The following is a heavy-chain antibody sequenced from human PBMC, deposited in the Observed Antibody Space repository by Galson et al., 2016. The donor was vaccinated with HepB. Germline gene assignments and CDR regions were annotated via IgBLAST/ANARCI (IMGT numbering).Heavy chain of an antibody. Sequence: SLRLSCAASGFTLTDYPMSWVRQAPGKGLEWVSVINSRGNNTYYADSVKGRFDISRDQSKNTLILQMNNLGNAETAVYFCASVGYTKGWFDPWGQGTAVTVSS. D-gene: IGHD6-13*01. V-gene: IGHV3-23*01. CDR1: GFTLTDYP. J-gene: IGHJ5*02. CDR2: INSRGNNT. CDR3: ASVGYTKGWFDP.